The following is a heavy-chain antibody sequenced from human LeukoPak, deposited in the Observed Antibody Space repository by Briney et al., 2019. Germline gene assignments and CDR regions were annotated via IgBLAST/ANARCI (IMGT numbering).Heavy chain of an antibody. CDR1: GGPISSSNW. V-gene: IGHV4-4*02. Sequence: ETLSLTCAVSGGPISSSNWWSWVRQPPGKGLEWIGEIYHSGSTNYNPSLKSRVTISVDKSKNQFSLKLSSVTAADTAVYYCARLDFYDLGAFDIWGQGTMVTVSS. D-gene: IGHD3-3*01. CDR3: ARLDFYDLGAFDI. J-gene: IGHJ3*02. CDR2: IYHSGST.